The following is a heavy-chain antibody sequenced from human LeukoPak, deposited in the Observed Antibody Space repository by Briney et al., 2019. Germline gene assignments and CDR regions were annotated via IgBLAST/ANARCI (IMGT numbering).Heavy chain of an antibody. D-gene: IGHD3-3*01. CDR1: GFTFSSYA. CDR3: AKREYNFWSGYFF. CDR2: INDSGGST. V-gene: IGHV3-23*01. J-gene: IGHJ4*02. Sequence: GGSLRLSCAASGFTFSSYAMTWVRQAPGKGLGWVSSINDSGGSTYYADSVKGRFTISRDNSKNTLYLQMNSLRAEDTAVYYCAKREYNFWSGYFFWGQGTLVTVSS.